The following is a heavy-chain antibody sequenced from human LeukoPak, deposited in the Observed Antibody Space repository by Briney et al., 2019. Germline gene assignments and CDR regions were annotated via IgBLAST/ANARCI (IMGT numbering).Heavy chain of an antibody. D-gene: IGHD5-24*01. Sequence: SSETLSLTCSVSGGSISSGSYYWTWIRQPAGKGLEWIGRIYTSGSTNYNPSLKSRVTISVDTSKNQFSLKLSSVTAADTAVYYCARDSAIRDGYNFVPDYYFDYWGQGTLVTVSS. J-gene: IGHJ4*02. CDR2: IYTSGST. CDR1: GGSISSGSYY. V-gene: IGHV4-61*02. CDR3: ARDSAIRDGYNFVPDYYFDY.